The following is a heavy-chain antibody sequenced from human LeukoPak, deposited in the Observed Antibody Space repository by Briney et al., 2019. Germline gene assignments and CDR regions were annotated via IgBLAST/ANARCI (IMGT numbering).Heavy chain of an antibody. CDR3: GRHSVSSPHYFDY. Sequence: SETLSLTYTVSGGSINSYYWSWLRQPPGKGLEWIGFIYYSGSTHYKSSLKSRVTISVDTSKNQFSLRLSSVTAADTAVYYCGRHSVSSPHYFDYWGQGTLVTVSS. CDR2: IYYSGST. J-gene: IGHJ4*02. D-gene: IGHD1-26*01. V-gene: IGHV4-59*08. CDR1: GGSINSYY.